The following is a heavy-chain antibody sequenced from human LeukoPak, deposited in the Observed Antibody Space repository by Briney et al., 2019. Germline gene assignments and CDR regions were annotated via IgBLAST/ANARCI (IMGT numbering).Heavy chain of an antibody. D-gene: IGHD5-18*01. J-gene: IGHJ5*01. CDR2: MNPKSGNT. CDR1: GYTFTSHD. CDR3: AKIGREDSGYSWFDS. V-gene: IGHV1-8*02. Sequence: ASVKVSCKASGYTFTSHDINWVRQATGQGLEWMGWMNPKSGNTGFAQKFQGRVTMTRNSSITTAYMELSSLRSEDTAVYYCAKIGREDSGYSWFDSWGQGTLVTVSS.